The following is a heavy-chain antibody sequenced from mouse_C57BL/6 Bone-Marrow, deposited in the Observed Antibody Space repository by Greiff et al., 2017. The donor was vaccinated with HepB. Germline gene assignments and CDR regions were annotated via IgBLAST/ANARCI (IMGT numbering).Heavy chain of an antibody. D-gene: IGHD2-13*01. J-gene: IGHJ4*01. CDR3: ARLGTNYYAMDY. Sequence: DVQLQESGGDLVKPGGSLKLSCAASGFTFSSYGMSWVRQTPDKRLEWVATISSGGSYTYYPDSVKGRFTISRDNAKNTLYLQMSSLKSEDTAMYYCARLGTNYYAMDYWGQGTSVTVSS. CDR2: ISSGGSYT. V-gene: IGHV5-6*01. CDR1: GFTFSSYG.